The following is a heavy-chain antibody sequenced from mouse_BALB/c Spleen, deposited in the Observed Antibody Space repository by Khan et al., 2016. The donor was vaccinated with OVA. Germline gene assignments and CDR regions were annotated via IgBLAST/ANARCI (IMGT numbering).Heavy chain of an antibody. D-gene: IGHD2-1*01. Sequence: EVKLVESGGGLVQPGGSRKLSCAASGFTFSSFGMHWVRQAPKKGLEWVAYMSSGSSTIYYEDTVKGRFTISRDNPKKTIFLQMTSLRAEDTAMYYCVRSGGNFHWYFDVWGAGTSVTVSS. J-gene: IGHJ1*01. CDR3: VRSGGNFHWYFDV. CDR1: GFTFSSFG. CDR2: MSSGSSTI. V-gene: IGHV5-17*02.